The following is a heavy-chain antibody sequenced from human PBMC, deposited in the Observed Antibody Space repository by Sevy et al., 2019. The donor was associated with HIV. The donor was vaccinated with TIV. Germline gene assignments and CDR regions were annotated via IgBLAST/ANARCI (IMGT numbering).Heavy chain of an antibody. CDR3: ATALGMVEDALLSDDL. Sequence: GGSLRLSCEASGFTFSRYCMHWVRQAPGKGLDWVAFIRYDGSTKYYGYSGKGRFTIYRDNSNDKVFLQTNNLGIEDPALDYCATALGMVEDALLSDDLWGQGTMVTVSS. CDR1: GFTFSRYC. CDR2: IRYDGSTK. V-gene: IGHV3-30*02. D-gene: IGHD3-10*01. J-gene: IGHJ5*02.